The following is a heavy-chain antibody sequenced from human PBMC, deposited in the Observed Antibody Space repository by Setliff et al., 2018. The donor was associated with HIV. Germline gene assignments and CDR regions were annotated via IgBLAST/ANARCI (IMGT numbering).Heavy chain of an antibody. D-gene: IGHD3-10*01. J-gene: IGHJ4*02. V-gene: IGHV3-74*01. CDR2: ISSDGSSI. Sequence: PGGSLRLSCVASGFTFSSYWMHWVRQAPGKGLVWVSRISSDGSSISDADSVKDRFTISRDNAKNTMYLQMTSLRAEDTALYFCVKDLSRSGRAHYYNSASYEWGQGTPVTVSS. CDR1: GFTFSSYW. CDR3: VKDLSRSGRAHYYNSASYE.